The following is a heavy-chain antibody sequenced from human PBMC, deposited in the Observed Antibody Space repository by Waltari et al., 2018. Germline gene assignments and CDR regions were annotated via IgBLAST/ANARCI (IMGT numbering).Heavy chain of an antibody. V-gene: IGHV4-59*01. D-gene: IGHD2-15*01. Sequence: QVQLQESGPGLVKPSATLSLTCPVSGGSISRYYWSWIRQPPGKGLEWIGYIDYSGSTNYNPSLKSRVTISVDTSKNQFSLKLSSVTAADTAVYYCARVNSGLSFDPWGQGTLVTVSS. CDR1: GGSISRYY. CDR2: IDYSGST. CDR3: ARVNSGLSFDP. J-gene: IGHJ5*02.